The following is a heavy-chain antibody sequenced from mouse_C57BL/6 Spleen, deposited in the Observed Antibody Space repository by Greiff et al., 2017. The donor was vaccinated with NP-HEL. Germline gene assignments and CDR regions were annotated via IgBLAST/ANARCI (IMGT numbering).Heavy chain of an antibody. V-gene: IGHV1-50*01. J-gene: IGHJ4*01. D-gene: IGHD1-1*01. CDR1: GYTFTSYW. CDR3: ARKEAYYYGSSYGAMDY. CDR2: IDPSDSYT. Sequence: QVQLQQPGAELVKPGASVKLSCKASGYTFTSYWMQWVKQRPGQGLEWIGEIDPSDSYTNYNQKFKGKATLTVDTSSSTAYMQLSSRTSEDSAVYYCARKEAYYYGSSYGAMDYWGQGTSVTVSS.